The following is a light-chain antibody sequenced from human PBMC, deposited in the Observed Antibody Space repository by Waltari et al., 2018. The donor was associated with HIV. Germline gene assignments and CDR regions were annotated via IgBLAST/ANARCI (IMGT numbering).Light chain of an antibody. J-gene: IGLJ1*01. Sequence: QSVLTQPPSASGTPGQRVTVSCSGSSSNTDSNPVNWYQHLPKTAPKLLIYSNNQRPSGVPDRFSGSKSGTSASLAISGLQSEDEADYYCAAWDDSLNAYVFGTGTKVTVL. CDR3: AAWDDSLNAYV. V-gene: IGLV1-44*01. CDR1: SSNTDSNP. CDR2: SNN.